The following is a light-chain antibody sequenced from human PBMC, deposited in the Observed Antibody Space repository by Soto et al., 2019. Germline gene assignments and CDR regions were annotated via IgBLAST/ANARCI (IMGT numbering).Light chain of an antibody. CDR1: QSISNY. CDR3: QQSYSSPSWT. V-gene: IGKV1-39*01. CDR2: AAS. J-gene: IGKJ1*01. Sequence: DIQMTQSPSSLSASVGDRVTIACRASQSISNYLNWYQQKPGKAPKLLLNAASSLQSGVPSRFSGSGSGTDFTLTISSLQPEDFATYYCQQSYSSPSWTFGQGTKVDIK.